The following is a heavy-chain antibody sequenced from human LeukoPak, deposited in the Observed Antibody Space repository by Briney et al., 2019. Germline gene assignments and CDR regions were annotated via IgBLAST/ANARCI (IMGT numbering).Heavy chain of an antibody. D-gene: IGHD2-2*01. CDR2: TSYDGRHK. CDR3: AREPRYCSSTSCQMGAFDI. Sequence: GGSLRLSCAASGFTFSSYGMHWVRQAPGKGLEWVAVTSYDGRHKYSADSVKGRFTISRDNAKNTLYLQMNSLRAEDTAVYYCAREPRYCSSTSCQMGAFDIWGQGTMVTVSS. CDR1: GFTFSSYG. J-gene: IGHJ3*02. V-gene: IGHV3-30*03.